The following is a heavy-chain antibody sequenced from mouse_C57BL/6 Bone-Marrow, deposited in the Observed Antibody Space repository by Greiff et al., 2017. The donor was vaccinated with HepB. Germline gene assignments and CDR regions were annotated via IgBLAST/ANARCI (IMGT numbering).Heavy chain of an antibody. J-gene: IGHJ1*03. CDR1: GFTFSDYG. Sequence: EVMLVESGGGLVQPGGSLKLSCAASGFTFSDYGMAWVRQAPRKGPEWVAFISNLAYSIYYADTVTGRFTISRENAKNTLYLEMSSLRSEDTAMYYCARQRSNHWYFDVWGTGTTVTVSS. CDR2: ISNLAYSI. D-gene: IGHD2-5*01. V-gene: IGHV5-15*04. CDR3: ARQRSNHWYFDV.